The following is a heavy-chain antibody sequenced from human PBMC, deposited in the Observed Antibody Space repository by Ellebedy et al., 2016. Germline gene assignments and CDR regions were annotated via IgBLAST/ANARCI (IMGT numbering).Heavy chain of an antibody. V-gene: IGHV3-21*01. J-gene: IGHJ2*01. CDR3: AKRGDYCSDGNCQFWYYDL. CDR1: GFSFSSYS. D-gene: IGHD2-15*01. Sequence: GESLKISXAASGFSFSSYSLNWVRQAPGKGLEWVSSISTDGSLIYSANSLKGRFTISRDNAKNSLYLQMNSLRAGDTAVYHCAKRGDYCSDGNCQFWYYDLWGRGTLVTVSS. CDR2: ISTDGSLI.